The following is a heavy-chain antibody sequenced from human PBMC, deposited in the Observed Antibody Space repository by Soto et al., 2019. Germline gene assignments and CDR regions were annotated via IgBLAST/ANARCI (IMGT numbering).Heavy chain of an antibody. CDR1: GGYISSSSYY. V-gene: IGHV4-39*01. Sequence: SETLSLTCTVSGGYISSSSYYWGWIRQPPGKGLEWIGSIYYSGNTYYNPSLKSRVTISVDTSKNQFSLKLSSVTAADTAVYYCARTLATCSGGRCYSVDTFDIWGQGTMVTVSS. J-gene: IGHJ3*02. CDR2: IYYSGNT. D-gene: IGHD2-15*01. CDR3: ARTLATCSGGRCYSVDTFDI.